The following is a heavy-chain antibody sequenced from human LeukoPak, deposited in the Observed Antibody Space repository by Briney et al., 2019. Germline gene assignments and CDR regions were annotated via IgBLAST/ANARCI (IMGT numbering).Heavy chain of an antibody. D-gene: IGHD5-24*01. CDR3: ARPSPPGDGYNPCDY. CDR1: GFNFHNFA. Sequence: QPGGSLRLSCEASGFNFHNFAMHWVRQAPGKGLEWVAVISNDERNKYYTDSVKGRFTISRDNSKGTVYLQMNSLRPEDTAVYYCARPSPPGDGYNPCDYWGPGALVIVSS. J-gene: IGHJ4*02. V-gene: IGHV3-30*04. CDR2: ISNDERNK.